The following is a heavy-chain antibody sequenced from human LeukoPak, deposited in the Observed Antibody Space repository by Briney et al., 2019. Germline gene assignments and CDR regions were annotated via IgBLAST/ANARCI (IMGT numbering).Heavy chain of an antibody. V-gene: IGHV3-23*01. Sequence: GGSLRLSCAASGFTFSSYAMSWVRQAPGKGLEWVSAISGRGDRTYYADSVKGRFTISRDNSKNTLYLQMNSLRAEDTAVYYCAKGSSSGRPYFFDYWGQGSLVAVSS. CDR2: ISGRGDRT. D-gene: IGHD3-3*01. J-gene: IGHJ4*02. CDR3: AKGSSSGRPYFFDY. CDR1: GFTFSSYA.